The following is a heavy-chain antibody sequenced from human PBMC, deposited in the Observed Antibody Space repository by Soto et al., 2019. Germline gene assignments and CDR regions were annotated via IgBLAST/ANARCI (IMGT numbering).Heavy chain of an antibody. CDR3: ALTENSHQYNWFDP. Sequence: YGPTLVNPTQTLTLTCTFSGFSLSTSGVGVGWIRQPPGKALECLALIYWDDDKRYSPSLKSRLTITKDTSKNQVVLTMTNMDPVQTATHSCALTENSHQYNWFDPCGQVNLVTVS. CDR2: IYWDDDK. V-gene: IGHV2-5*02. CDR1: GFSLSTSGVG. J-gene: IGHJ5*02. D-gene: IGHD1-7*01.